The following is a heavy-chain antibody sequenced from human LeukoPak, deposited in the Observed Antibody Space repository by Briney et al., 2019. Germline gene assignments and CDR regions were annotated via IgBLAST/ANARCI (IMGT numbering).Heavy chain of an antibody. V-gene: IGHV3-7*01. CDR1: GFTFSSYW. J-gene: IGHJ6*03. CDR2: IKQDGSEK. CDR3: ARGRRVKEYSYGQQYYYYYYMDV. Sequence: GGSLRLSCAASGFTFSSYWMSWVRQAPGKGLEWVANIKQDGSEKYYVDSVKGRFTISRDNAKNSLDLQMNSLRAEDTAVYYCARGRRVKEYSYGQQYYYYYYMDVWGKGTTVTVSS. D-gene: IGHD5-18*01.